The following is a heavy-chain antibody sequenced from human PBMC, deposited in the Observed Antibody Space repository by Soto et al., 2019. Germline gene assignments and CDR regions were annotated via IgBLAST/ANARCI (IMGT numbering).Heavy chain of an antibody. CDR2: IRSKTDGGTI. CDR3: TTAHPRGPDY. V-gene: IGHV3-15*01. CDR1: GLSFSNAW. J-gene: IGHJ4*02. D-gene: IGHD5-12*01. Sequence: EVQLVESGGGLVKPGESLRLSCAASGLSFSNAWMNWVRQAPGKGLEWVGQIRSKTDGGTIFYPAPVKDRFIISRDDSRNTLYLQINRLKAEDTAVYYCTTAHPRGPDYWGQGTLVTVST.